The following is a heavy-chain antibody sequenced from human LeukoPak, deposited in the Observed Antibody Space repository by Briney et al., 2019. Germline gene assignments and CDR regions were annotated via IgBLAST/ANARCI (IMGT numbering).Heavy chain of an antibody. CDR3: ARDRGGYCSSTSCYNYFDY. J-gene: IGHJ4*02. CDR1: GGSISSGGYS. V-gene: IGHV4-30-2*01. CDR2: IYHSGST. Sequence: SETLSLTCAVSGGSISSGGYSWSWIRQPPGKGLEWIGYIYHSGSTYYNPSLKSRVIISVDRSKNQFSLKLSSVTAADTAVYYCARDRGGYCSSTSCYNYFDYWGQGTLVTVSS. D-gene: IGHD2-2*02.